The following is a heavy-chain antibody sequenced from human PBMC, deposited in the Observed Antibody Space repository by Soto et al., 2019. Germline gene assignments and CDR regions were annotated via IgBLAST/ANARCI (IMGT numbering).Heavy chain of an antibody. V-gene: IGHV1-69*13. CDR2: IIPIFGTA. J-gene: IGHJ5*02. Sequence: ASVKVSCKASGGTFSSYAISWVRQAPGQGLEWMGGIIPIFGTANYAQKFQGRVTITADESTSTAYMELSSLRSDDTAVYYCAEEQWLGWFDPWGQGTLVTVSS. CDR3: AEEQWLGWFDP. CDR1: GGTFSSYA. D-gene: IGHD6-19*01.